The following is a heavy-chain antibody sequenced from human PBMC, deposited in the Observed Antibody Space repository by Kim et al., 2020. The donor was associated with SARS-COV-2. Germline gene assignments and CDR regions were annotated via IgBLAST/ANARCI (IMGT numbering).Heavy chain of an antibody. CDR1: GFSFSSFW. D-gene: IGHD2-15*01. CDR2: INEDGSAK. Sequence: GGSLRLSCAVSGFSFSSFWMNWIRQAPGKGLEWVANINEDGSAKWYVQSVKGRFTVSRDNAKNSLYLQMSSLRAEDTAVYDCVRGYYGMDVWGQGTTVTV. J-gene: IGHJ6*02. V-gene: IGHV3-7*01. CDR3: VRGYYGMDV.